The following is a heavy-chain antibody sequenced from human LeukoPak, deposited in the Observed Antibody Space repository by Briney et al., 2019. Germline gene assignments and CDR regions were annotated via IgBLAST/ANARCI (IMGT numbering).Heavy chain of an antibody. CDR2: IYYSGST. CDR3: ARAQAAGIIGY. V-gene: IGHV4-59*01. J-gene: IGHJ4*02. D-gene: IGHD6-13*01. CDR1: GGSISSYY. Sequence: ASETLSLTCTVSGGSISSYYWSWIRQPPGKGLERIGYIYYSGSTNYNPSLKSRVTISVDTSKNQFSLKLSSVTAADTAVYYCARAQAAGIIGYWGQGTLVTVSS.